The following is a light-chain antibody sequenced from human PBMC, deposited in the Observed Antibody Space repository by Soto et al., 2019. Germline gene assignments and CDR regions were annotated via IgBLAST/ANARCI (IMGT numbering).Light chain of an antibody. CDR2: SNN. V-gene: IGLV1-44*01. Sequence: QSVLTQPPSASGTPGQRVTISCSGSSSNIGSNAVSWYQQLPGTAPKVLIYSNNQRPSGVPDRFSGSKSGTSASLAISGLQSEEDADYYCATWDDSRNGWVFGGGTKLTVL. CDR3: ATWDDSRNGWV. J-gene: IGLJ3*02. CDR1: SSNIGSNA.